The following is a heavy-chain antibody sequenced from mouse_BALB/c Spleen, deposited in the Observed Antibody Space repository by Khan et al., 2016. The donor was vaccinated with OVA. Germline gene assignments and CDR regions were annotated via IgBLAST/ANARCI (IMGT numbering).Heavy chain of an antibody. CDR1: GYTFTSYT. Sequence: QVQLMESGAELARPGDSVKMSCKASGYTFTSYTIHWIKKRPGKGLEWIGYINPSNGYTNYNQKFKEQATLTTDKSSTTAYLQLSSLTSDDSAVYNCVRAGADHRNDGWFAYWGQGTLVTVSA. V-gene: IGHV1-4*01. J-gene: IGHJ3*01. CDR2: INPSNGYT. D-gene: IGHD2-14*01. CDR3: VRAGADHRNDGWFAY.